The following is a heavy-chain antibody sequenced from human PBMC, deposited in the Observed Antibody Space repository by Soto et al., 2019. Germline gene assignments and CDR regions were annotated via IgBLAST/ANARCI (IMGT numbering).Heavy chain of an antibody. CDR3: ARLGGRGATYYHSSAKGWFDP. V-gene: IGHV4-4*07. CDR1: GGSISSYY. D-gene: IGHD3-22*01. CDR2: IYTSGST. J-gene: IGHJ5*02. Sequence: QVQLQESGPGLVKPSETLSLTCTVSGGSISSYYWSWIRQPAGKGLAWIGRIYTSGSTNYNPSPQSPLTMSVDTSENHFSLKLSCVTAADAAVYYCARLGGRGATYYHSSAKGWFDPWGQGSLVTVSS.